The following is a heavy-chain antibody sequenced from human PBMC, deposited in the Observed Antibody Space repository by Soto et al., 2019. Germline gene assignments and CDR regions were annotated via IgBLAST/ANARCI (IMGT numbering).Heavy chain of an antibody. V-gene: IGHV4-59*01. CDR3: ARAPYWRGGGLYLDN. J-gene: IGHJ4*02. Sequence: SETLSLTCTVSGGSISSYYWSWIRQPPGKGLEWIGYIYYSGSTTYNPSLKSRVTISVDTSKNQFSLKLSSVTTADTAVYYCARAPYWRGGGLYLDNWGQGTLVTVSS. CDR2: IYYSGST. CDR1: GGSISSYY. D-gene: IGHD2-15*01.